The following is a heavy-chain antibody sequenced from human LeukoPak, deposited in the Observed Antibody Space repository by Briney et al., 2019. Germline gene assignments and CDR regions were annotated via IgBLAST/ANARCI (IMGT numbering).Heavy chain of an antibody. Sequence: GRSLRLSCAASGFTFSSYGMHWVRQAPGKGLEWVAVIWYDGSNKYYADSVKGRFTISRDNSKNTLYLQMNSLRAEDTAVYYCASLGVGDPFDYWGQGTLVAVSS. J-gene: IGHJ4*02. V-gene: IGHV3-33*08. CDR3: ASLGVGDPFDY. D-gene: IGHD1-26*01. CDR2: IWYDGSNK. CDR1: GFTFSSYG.